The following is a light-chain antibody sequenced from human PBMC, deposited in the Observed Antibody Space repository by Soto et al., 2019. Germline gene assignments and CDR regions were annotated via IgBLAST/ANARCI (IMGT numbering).Light chain of an antibody. V-gene: IGLV1-44*01. Sequence: QSVLTQPPSASGTPGQRVTISCSGSSSNIGSNTVNWYQQLPGTAPKLLIYSNNQRPSGVPDRLSGSKSGTSASLAISGLQSEDEADYYCAAWGDSLNGPVFGGGTKVTVL. CDR3: AAWGDSLNGPV. J-gene: IGLJ2*01. CDR1: SSNIGSNT. CDR2: SNN.